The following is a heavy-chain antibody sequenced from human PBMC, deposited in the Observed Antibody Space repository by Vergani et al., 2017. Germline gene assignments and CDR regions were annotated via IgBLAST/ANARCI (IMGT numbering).Heavy chain of an antibody. CDR3: ARHSTVEWLVKLGWIDP. CDR1: GASIRSSTYY. CDR2: IYYSGGT. J-gene: IGHJ5*02. D-gene: IGHD6-19*01. V-gene: IGHV4-39*01. Sequence: QLQMQASGPGLVKPSATLSLTCSVSGASIRSSTYYWGWIRQPPGKGLEWIASIYYSGGTYYNPSLKSRVTISVDTSKNQFSLKLCSVTAADTAVYFCARHSTVEWLVKLGWIDPGGQGILVTVSS.